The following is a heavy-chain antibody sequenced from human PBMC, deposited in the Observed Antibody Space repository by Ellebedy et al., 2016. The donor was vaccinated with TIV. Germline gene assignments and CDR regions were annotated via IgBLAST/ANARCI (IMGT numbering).Heavy chain of an antibody. CDR2: IYPGDSDN. V-gene: IGHV5-51*01. CDR3: ARRGLIMVRGVVRRHYGLDV. J-gene: IGHJ6*02. D-gene: IGHD3-10*01. Sequence: PGGSLRLSCKASGYSSASFWIGWVRQTPGRGLEWLGVIYPGDSDNRYSPSFQGQVTISAAKSTTTAYLQWSSLRASDTAMYYCARRGLIMVRGVVRRHYGLDVWGQGTTVTVSS. CDR1: GYSSASFW.